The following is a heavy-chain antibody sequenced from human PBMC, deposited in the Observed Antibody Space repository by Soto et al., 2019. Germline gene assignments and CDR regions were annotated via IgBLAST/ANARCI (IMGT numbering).Heavy chain of an antibody. Sequence: SETLSLTCTVSGGSISSYYWGWIRRPPGKGLEWIGYIYYSGSTNYNPSLKSRVTISVDTSKNQFSLKLSSVTAADTAVYYCAREDKSAPDHWGQGTLVTVSS. CDR2: IYYSGST. V-gene: IGHV4-59*08. J-gene: IGHJ5*02. CDR1: GGSISSYY. CDR3: AREDKSAPDH. D-gene: IGHD2-15*01.